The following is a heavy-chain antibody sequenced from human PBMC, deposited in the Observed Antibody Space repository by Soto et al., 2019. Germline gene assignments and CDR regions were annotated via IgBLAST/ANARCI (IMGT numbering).Heavy chain of an antibody. CDR1: GYTFTSYY. V-gene: IGHV1-2*02. J-gene: IGHJ4*02. CDR2: INPNSGDT. CDR3: ARQLAYCGGVCFTEPVDY. D-gene: IGHD2-21*02. Sequence: QAQLVQSGAEVKKPGASVKVSCEASGYTFTSYYMHWVRQAPGQGLEWMGWINPNSGDTKYAQKFRGRVTMTRDTSITTAYMELKMLTSDDTAVYYCARQLAYCGGVCFTEPVDYWGQGTLVTVSS.